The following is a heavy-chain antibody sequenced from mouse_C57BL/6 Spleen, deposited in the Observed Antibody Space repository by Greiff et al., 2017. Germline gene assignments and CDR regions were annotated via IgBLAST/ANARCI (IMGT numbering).Heavy chain of an antibody. J-gene: IGHJ2*01. D-gene: IGHD1-1*01. CDR1: GYTFPDYN. V-gene: IGHV1-22*01. Sequence: EVQLQQSGPELVKPGASVKMSCKASGYTFPDYNMHWVKQSHGKSLEWIGYINPNNGGTSYNQKFKGKATLTVTKSSSTAYMESRSLTSEDSAVYYCARPFSLYYGSSLGDYWGQGTTLTVSS. CDR2: INPNNGGT. CDR3: ARPFSLYYGSSLGDY.